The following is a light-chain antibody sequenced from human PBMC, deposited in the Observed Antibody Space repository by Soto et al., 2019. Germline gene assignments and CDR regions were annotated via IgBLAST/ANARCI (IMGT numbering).Light chain of an antibody. V-gene: IGKV3-15*01. CDR2: GAS. J-gene: IGKJ4*01. CDR3: HQYDNWPPLT. Sequence: EIVMTQSPATLSVSPGERATLSCRASKSVSSSLAWYQQKPGQAPRLLIYGASTRATGIPARFSGSGSGTEFTLTISSLQSEDFAVYYCHQYDNWPPLTFGGGTKVEIK. CDR1: KSVSSS.